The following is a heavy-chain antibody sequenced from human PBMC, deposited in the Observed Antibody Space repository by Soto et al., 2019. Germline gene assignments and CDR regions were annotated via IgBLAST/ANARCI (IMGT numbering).Heavy chain of an antibody. CDR2: IVVGSGNT. J-gene: IGHJ6*02. CDR3: AVGYSDYDFAVAGGYYYGMDV. D-gene: IGHD5-12*01. V-gene: IGHV1-58*01. CDR1: GFTFTSSS. Sequence: GASVKVSCKASGFTFTSSSVQWVRQARGQRLEWIGWIVVGSGNTNYAQKFQERVTITRDMSTSTAYMELSSLRSEDTAVYYCAVGYSDYDFAVAGGYYYGMDVWGQGTTVNVSS.